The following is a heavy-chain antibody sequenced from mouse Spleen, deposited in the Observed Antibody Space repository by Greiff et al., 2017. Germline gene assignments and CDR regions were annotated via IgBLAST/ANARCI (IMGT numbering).Heavy chain of an antibody. D-gene: IGHD1-1*01. CDR2: INYDGSST. CDR3: ARGGYYDGSSAWFAY. V-gene: IGHV5-16*01. CDR1: GFTFSDYY. Sequence: DVKLVESEGGLVQPGSSMKLSCTASGFTFSDYYMAWVRQVPEKGLEWVANINYDGSSTYYLDSLKSRFIISRDNAKNILYLQMSSLKSEDTATYYCARGGYYDGSSAWFAYWGQGTLVTVSA. J-gene: IGHJ3*01.